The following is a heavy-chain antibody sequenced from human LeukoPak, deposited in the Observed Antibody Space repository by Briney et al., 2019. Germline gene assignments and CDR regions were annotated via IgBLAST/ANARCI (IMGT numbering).Heavy chain of an antibody. D-gene: IGHD3-10*01. CDR3: ARGPPYGSGSYYPGDY. J-gene: IGHJ4*02. CDR2: INSDGSST. CDR1: GFTFSSHW. Sequence: GGSLRLSCAVSGFTFSSHWMHWVRQAPGKGLVWVSRINSDGSSTSYADSVKGRFTISRDNAKNTLYLQMNSLRAEDTAVYYCARGPPYGSGSYYPGDYWGQGTLVTVSS. V-gene: IGHV3-74*01.